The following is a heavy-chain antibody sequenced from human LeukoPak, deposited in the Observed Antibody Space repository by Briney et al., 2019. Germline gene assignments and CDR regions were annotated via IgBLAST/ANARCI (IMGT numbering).Heavy chain of an antibody. Sequence: ASVKVSCKASGGTFSSYAISWVRQAPGQGLEWMGGIIPIFGTANYAQKFQGRVTITADESTSTAYMELSSLRSEDTAVYYCASLVGYYGSGSYYPDAFDIWGQGTMVTVSS. CDR3: ASLVGYYGSGSYYPDAFDI. J-gene: IGHJ3*02. D-gene: IGHD3-10*01. V-gene: IGHV1-69*13. CDR2: IIPIFGTA. CDR1: GGTFSSYA.